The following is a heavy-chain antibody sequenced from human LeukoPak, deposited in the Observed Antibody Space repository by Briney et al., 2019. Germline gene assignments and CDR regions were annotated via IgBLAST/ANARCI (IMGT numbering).Heavy chain of an antibody. CDR1: GYTFTSYY. Sequence: ASVKVSCKASGYTFTSYYMHWVRQAPGQGLEWMGIINPSGGSTIYAQKFQGRVTMTRDTSTSTVYMELSSLRSEDTAVYYCARVGYYGSGSYGGLGYWGQGTLVTVSS. CDR3: ARVGYYGSGSYGGLGY. J-gene: IGHJ4*02. V-gene: IGHV1-46*03. D-gene: IGHD3-10*01. CDR2: INPSGGST.